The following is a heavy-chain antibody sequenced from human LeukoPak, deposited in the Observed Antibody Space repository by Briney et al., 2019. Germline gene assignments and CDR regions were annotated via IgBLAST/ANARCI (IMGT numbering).Heavy chain of an antibody. Sequence: GASVKVSCKASGYTFTSYGISWVRQAPGQGLEWMGWISAYNGNTKYAQKLQGRVTMTRDTSISTAYMELSRLRSDDTAVYYCARDINGYDPDYWGQGTLVTVSS. D-gene: IGHD5-12*01. V-gene: IGHV1-18*01. CDR2: ISAYNGNT. CDR3: ARDINGYDPDY. J-gene: IGHJ4*02. CDR1: GYTFTSYG.